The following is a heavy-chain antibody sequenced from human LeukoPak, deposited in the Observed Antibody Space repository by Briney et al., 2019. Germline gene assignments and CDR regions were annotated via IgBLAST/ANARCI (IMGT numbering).Heavy chain of an antibody. CDR1: GFTFSDYY. CDR3: ARDSFKHTFGGVIAKEY. V-gene: IGHV3-11*01. J-gene: IGHJ4*02. Sequence: GGSLRLSCAASGFTFSDYYMSWIRQAPGKGLEWVSYISSSGSTIYYADSVKGRFTISRDNAKNSLHLQMNSLRAEDTAVYYCARDSFKHTFGGVIAKEYWGQGTLVTVSS. CDR2: ISSSGSTI. D-gene: IGHD3-16*02.